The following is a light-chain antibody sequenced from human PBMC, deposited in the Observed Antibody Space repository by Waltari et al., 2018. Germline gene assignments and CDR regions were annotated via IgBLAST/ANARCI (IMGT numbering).Light chain of an antibody. CDR3: SSYNHRHSRVV. CDR1: SSDVGGYNY. CDR2: DVS. V-gene: IGLV2-14*03. J-gene: IGLJ2*01. Sequence: QSALTQPASVSGSPGQSITIPCTGTSSDVGGYNYVSWYQQHPGKAPKLMIYDVSYRPSGVSNRFSGSRSGNPASLPISGLQAEDEADYYFSSYNHRHSRVVFGGGTKLTVL.